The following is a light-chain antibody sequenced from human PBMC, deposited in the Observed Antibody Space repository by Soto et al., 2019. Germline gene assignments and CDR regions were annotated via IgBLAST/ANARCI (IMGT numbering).Light chain of an antibody. V-gene: IGKV1-5*03. CDR3: QQYNSYSYT. J-gene: IGKJ2*01. Sequence: DIQMTQSPSTLSASVGDRVTITCRASQSISSWLAWYQQKPGKAPKLLIYKASSLEGGVPSRFSGSGSVTEFTLTISSLQPDDFATYYCQQYNSYSYTFGQGTKLEIK. CDR1: QSISSW. CDR2: KAS.